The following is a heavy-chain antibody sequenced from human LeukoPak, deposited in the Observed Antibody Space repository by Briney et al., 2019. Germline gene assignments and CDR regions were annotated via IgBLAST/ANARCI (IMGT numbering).Heavy chain of an antibody. CDR3: ARVSKPLTTRNWFDP. V-gene: IGHV1-46*01. CDR1: GYTFTSYY. J-gene: IGHJ5*02. CDR2: INPSGGST. Sequence: ASVKVSCKASGYTFTSYYMHWVRQAPGQGLEWMGIINPSGGSTSYAQKFQGRVTMTRDTSTSTVYMELSSLRSEDTAVYYCARVSKPLTTRNWFDPWGQGTLVTVSS. D-gene: IGHD4-11*01.